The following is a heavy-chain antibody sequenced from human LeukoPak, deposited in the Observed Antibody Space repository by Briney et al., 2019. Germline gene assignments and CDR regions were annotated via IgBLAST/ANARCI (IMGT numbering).Heavy chain of an antibody. CDR2: IYYSGST. CDR3: ARDSGSGTFT. D-gene: IGHD3-10*01. Sequence: SETLSLTCTVSGVSISSYYWRWIRQPPGKGLEWIGYIYYSGSTNYNPSLKSRVTISLDTPKNQFPLTLSSVTAAETAVYYCARDSGSGTFTWGQATLVTASS. V-gene: IGHV4-59*01. J-gene: IGHJ5*02. CDR1: GVSISSYY.